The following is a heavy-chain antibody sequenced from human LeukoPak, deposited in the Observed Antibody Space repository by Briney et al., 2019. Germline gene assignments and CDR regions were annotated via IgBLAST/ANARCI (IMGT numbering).Heavy chain of an antibody. CDR3: ARDRGYSSGWYSFLPSPVDY. CDR2: LNWNGGTT. V-gene: IGHV3-20*04. D-gene: IGHD6-19*01. CDR1: GFTFDDHG. Sequence: GGSLRLSCAASGFTFDDHGMSWVRQAPGKGLEWVSGLNWNGGTTGYADSVKGRFTISRDNAKNSLYLQMNSLRVEDTAVYYCARDRGYSSGWYSFLPSPVDYWGQGTLVTVSS. J-gene: IGHJ4*02.